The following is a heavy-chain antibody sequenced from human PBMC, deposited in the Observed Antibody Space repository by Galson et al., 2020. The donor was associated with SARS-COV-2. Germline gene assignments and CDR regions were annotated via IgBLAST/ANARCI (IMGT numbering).Heavy chain of an antibody. J-gene: IGHJ4*02. V-gene: IGHV3-53*01. Sequence: GGSLRLSCAASGFTVSSNYMSWARQAPGKGLECVTVIYSGGSTYHADSVKGRFTISRDNSKNTLYLQMNSLRAEDTAVYYCASDCSGGSCYSPDSDSGGKFDYWGQGTLVTVSS. CDR1: GFTVSSNY. CDR3: ASDCSGGSCYSPDSDSGGKFDY. D-gene: IGHD2-15*01. CDR2: IYSGGST.